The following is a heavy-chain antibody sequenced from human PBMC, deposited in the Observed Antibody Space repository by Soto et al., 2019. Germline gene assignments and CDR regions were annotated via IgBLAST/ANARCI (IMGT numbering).Heavy chain of an antibody. D-gene: IGHD3-16*02. V-gene: IGHV4-4*02. CDR1: GGSISSSNW. CDR3: ARGGGTGSFVWGSYRWAFDI. CDR2: IYHSGST. Sequence: QVQLQESGPGLVKPSGTLSLTCAVSGGSISSSNWWSWVRQPPGKGLEWIGEIYHSGSTNYNPSLKSRVTISVDKSKNQFSLKLSSVTAADTAVYYCARGGGTGSFVWGSYRWAFDIWGQGTMVTVSS. J-gene: IGHJ3*02.